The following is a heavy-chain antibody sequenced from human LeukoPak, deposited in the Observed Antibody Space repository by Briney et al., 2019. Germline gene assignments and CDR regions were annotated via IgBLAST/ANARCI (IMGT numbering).Heavy chain of an antibody. CDR3: AKDRDSGYDYDAFDI. J-gene: IGHJ3*02. CDR2: ISGSTGST. V-gene: IGHV3-23*01. D-gene: IGHD5-12*01. CDR1: GFTFSSYA. Sequence: GGSLRLSCAASGFTFSSYAMSWVRQAPGKGLESVSSISGSTGSTYYADSVKGRLTISRDNSRNTMYLQMNSLRAEDTAVYYCAKDRDSGYDYDAFDIWGQGTMVTVSS.